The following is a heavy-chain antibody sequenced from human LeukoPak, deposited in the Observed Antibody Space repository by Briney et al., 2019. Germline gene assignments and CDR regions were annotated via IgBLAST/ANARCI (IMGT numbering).Heavy chain of an antibody. D-gene: IGHD1-26*01. J-gene: IGHJ3*02. V-gene: IGHV1-69*01. CDR2: IIPIFGTA. CDR1: GGTFSSYA. Sequence: SVKVSCTASGGTFSSYAISWVRQAPGQGLEWMGGIIPIFGTANYAQKFQGRVTITADESTSTAYMELSSLRSDDTAVYYCARDPPISGSYGYDAFDIWGQGTMVTVSS. CDR3: ARDPPISGSYGYDAFDI.